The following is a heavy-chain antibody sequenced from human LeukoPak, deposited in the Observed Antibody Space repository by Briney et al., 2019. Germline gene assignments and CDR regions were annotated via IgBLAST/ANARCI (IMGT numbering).Heavy chain of an antibody. CDR3: ARDGSGATGFDY. V-gene: IGHV4-39*07. Sequence: SETLSLTCTVSGGSISTSNYYWGWIRQPPGKGLEWIGNIFYSGSTYYSPSLRSRVTISLDTSRNQFSLKLSSVTAADTAVYYCARDGSGATGFDYWGQGTLVTVSS. CDR1: GGSISTSNYY. CDR2: IFYSGST. D-gene: IGHD5-12*01. J-gene: IGHJ4*02.